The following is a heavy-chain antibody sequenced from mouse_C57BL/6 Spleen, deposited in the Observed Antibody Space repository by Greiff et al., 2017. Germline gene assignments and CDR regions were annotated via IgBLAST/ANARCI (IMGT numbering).Heavy chain of an antibody. CDR2: IYPGDGDT. Sequence: VQLQQSGPELVKPGASVKISCKASGYAFSSSWMNWVKQRPGKGLEWIGRIYPGDGDTNYNGKFKGKATLTADKSSSTAYMQLSSLTSEDSAVYFCAVITTVVATDDWGKGTTLTVSS. CDR1: GYAFSSSW. V-gene: IGHV1-82*01. J-gene: IGHJ2*01. D-gene: IGHD1-1*01. CDR3: AVITTVVATDD.